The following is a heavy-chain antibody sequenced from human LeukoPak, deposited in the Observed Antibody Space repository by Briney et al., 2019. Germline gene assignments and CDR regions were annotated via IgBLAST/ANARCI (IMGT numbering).Heavy chain of an antibody. CDR1: GFTFSAYW. J-gene: IGHJ4*02. CDR2: INTDGSST. V-gene: IGHV3-74*01. D-gene: IGHD1-26*01. CDR3: ARVGVGTTFDY. Sequence: PGGPLRLSCAASGFTFSAYWMYWLRQAPGKGLVWVSRINTDGSSTAYADYVKGRFTISRDNAKNTLYLQVDSLRAEDTAVYYCARVGVGTTFDYWGQGTLVTVSS.